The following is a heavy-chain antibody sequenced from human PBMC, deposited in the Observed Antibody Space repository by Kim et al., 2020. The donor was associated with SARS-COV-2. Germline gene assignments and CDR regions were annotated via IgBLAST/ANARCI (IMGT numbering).Heavy chain of an antibody. CDR3: ARTRDFWSGYYDY. V-gene: IGHV3-64*01. J-gene: IGHJ4*02. CDR1: GFTFSSYA. Sequence: GGSLRLSCAASGFTFSSYAMHWVRQAPGKGLEYVSAISSNGGSTYYANSVKGRFTISRDNSKNTLYLQMGSLRAEDMAVYYCARTRDFWSGYYDYWGQGT. CDR2: ISSNGGST. D-gene: IGHD3-3*01.